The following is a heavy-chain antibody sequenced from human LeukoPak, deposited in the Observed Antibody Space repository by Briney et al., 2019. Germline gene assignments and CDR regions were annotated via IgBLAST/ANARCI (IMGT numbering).Heavy chain of an antibody. CDR1: GFTFSSYA. CDR2: ISGSGGST. D-gene: IGHD1-26*01. V-gene: IGHV3-23*01. J-gene: IGHJ4*02. CDR3: AKVSGSYYSFDY. Sequence: PGGSLRLSCAASGFTFSSYAMSWVRQAPGKGLEWVSAISGSGGSTYYADSAKGRFTISRDNSKNTLYLQMNSLRAEDTAVYYCAKVSGSYYSFDYWGQGTLVTVSP.